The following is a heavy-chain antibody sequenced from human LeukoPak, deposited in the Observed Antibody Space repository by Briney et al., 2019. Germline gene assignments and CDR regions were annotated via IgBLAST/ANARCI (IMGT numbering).Heavy chain of an antibody. D-gene: IGHD3-22*01. CDR1: GFTFSSYS. CDR3: ARDGSDPYYYDSSGLDY. J-gene: IGHJ4*02. CDR2: ISSSSSYI. Sequence: PGGSLRLSCAASGFTFSSYSMNWVRQAPGKGLEWVSSISSSSSYIYYADSVKGRFTISRDNSKNTLYLQMNSLRAEDTAVYYCARDGSDPYYYDSSGLDYWGQGTLVTVSS. V-gene: IGHV3-21*01.